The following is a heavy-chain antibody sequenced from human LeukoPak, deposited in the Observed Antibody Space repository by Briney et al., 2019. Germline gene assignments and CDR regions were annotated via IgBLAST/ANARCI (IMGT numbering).Heavy chain of an antibody. J-gene: IGHJ4*02. CDR1: GYTFTSYD. D-gene: IGHD3-22*01. Sequence: ASVKVSCKASGYTFTSYDINWVRQATGQGLEWMGWMNPNSGNTGYAQKFQGRVTMTRNTSISTAYMELSSLRSEDTAVYYCARRVSNYYDSSGYLSFDYWGQGTLVTVSS. V-gene: IGHV1-8*01. CDR3: ARRVSNYYDSSGYLSFDY. CDR2: MNPNSGNT.